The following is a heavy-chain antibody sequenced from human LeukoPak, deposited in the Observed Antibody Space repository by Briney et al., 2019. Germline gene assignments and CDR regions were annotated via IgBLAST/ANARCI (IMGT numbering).Heavy chain of an antibody. J-gene: IGHJ4*02. Sequence: GGSLRLSCAASGFTFSSYSMNWVRQAPGKGLEWVSSISSSSSYIYYADSVKGRFTISRDNPKNTLYLQMNSLRAEDTAVYYCAKDHGTGFSFDYWGQGTLVTVSS. CDR3: AKDHGTGFSFDY. CDR2: ISSSSSYI. CDR1: GFTFSSYS. V-gene: IGHV3-21*01. D-gene: IGHD3-10*01.